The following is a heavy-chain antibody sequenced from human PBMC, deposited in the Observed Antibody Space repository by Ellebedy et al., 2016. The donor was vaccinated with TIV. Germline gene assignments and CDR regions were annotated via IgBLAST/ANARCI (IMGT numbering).Heavy chain of an antibody. CDR2: ISVYNGNT. D-gene: IGHD3-22*01. CDR1: GYTFTRYG. V-gene: IGHV1-18*01. CDR3: ARGVDYYDSSGYSVFDI. Sequence: ASVKVSXKASGYTFTRYGISWVRQAPGQGLEWMGWISVYNGNTNYAQKVQGRVTMTTDTSTSTVYMELRSLRSDDTAVYYCARGVDYYDSSGYSVFDIWGQGTMVTVSS. J-gene: IGHJ3*02.